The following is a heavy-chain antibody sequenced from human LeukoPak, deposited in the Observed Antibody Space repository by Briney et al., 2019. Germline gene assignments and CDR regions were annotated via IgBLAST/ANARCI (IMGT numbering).Heavy chain of an antibody. V-gene: IGHV4-59*08. D-gene: IGHD2-15*01. CDR2: IYYTGST. Sequence: SSETLSLTCTVSGGSISSYYWSWIRQPPGKGLEWIGYIYYTGSTNYNPSPESRVTISVDTSKNQFSLKLSSVTAADTAVYYCARHVVVADTWVFAPWGQGTLVTVSS. J-gene: IGHJ5*02. CDR3: ARHVVVADTWVFAP. CDR1: GGSISSYY.